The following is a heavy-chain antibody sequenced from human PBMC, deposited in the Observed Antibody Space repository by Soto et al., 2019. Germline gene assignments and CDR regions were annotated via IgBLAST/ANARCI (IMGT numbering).Heavy chain of an antibody. CDR1: GGSISVYY. V-gene: IGHV4-59*01. CDR2: IYASGSP. J-gene: IGHJ4*02. Sequence: NPSETLSLTCTISGGSISVYYWSWVRQPPGHELEWIGYIYASGSPYYNPSLRSRVTISADTSKNQISLKLTSPTAADPAVHYCARGVGSSPPRYWGRGTLVTVSS. D-gene: IGHD1-26*01. CDR3: ARGVGSSPPRY.